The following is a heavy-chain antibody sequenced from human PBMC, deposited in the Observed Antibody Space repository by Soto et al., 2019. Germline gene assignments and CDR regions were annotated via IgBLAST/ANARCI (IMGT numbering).Heavy chain of an antibody. CDR2: ISAYNGNT. V-gene: IGHV1-18*01. CDR3: ARDTRDGYNLAEYYFDY. D-gene: IGHD5-12*01. Sequence: QVRLVQSGAEVKKPGASVKVSCKASGYTFTSYGISWVRQAPGQGLEWMGWISAYNGNTNYAQKLQGRVTMTTDTSTSTAYMELRSLRSDDTAVYYCARDTRDGYNLAEYYFDYWGQGTLVTVSS. CDR1: GYTFTSYG. J-gene: IGHJ4*02.